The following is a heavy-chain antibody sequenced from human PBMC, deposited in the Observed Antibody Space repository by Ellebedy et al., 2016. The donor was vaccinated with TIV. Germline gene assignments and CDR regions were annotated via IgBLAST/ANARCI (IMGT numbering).Heavy chain of an antibody. Sequence: GESLKISCKTSGFSVTTSWIGWVRQVPGKGMEWVGIIYGDDSATKYSPSFQGQVTISVDESITTAYLRWSSLKTSDTAMYYCARGAFFDYWGQGTLVTVSS. D-gene: IGHD3-10*01. CDR2: IYGDDSAT. V-gene: IGHV5-51*01. CDR1: GFSVTTSW. CDR3: ARGAFFDY. J-gene: IGHJ4*02.